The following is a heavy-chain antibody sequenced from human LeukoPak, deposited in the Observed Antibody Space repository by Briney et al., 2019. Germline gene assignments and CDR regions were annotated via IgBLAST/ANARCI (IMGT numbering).Heavy chain of an antibody. CDR3: ARNYLGYSY. J-gene: IGHJ4*02. Sequence: ASVKVSCKASGYTFTSYDIHWVRQATGQGLEWMGWMNPNSGNTAYAQKFQGRVTMTRNTFINTAYMELSSLRSDDTAVYYCARNYLGYSYCGQGSLVTVSS. V-gene: IGHV1-8*01. CDR2: MNPNSGNT. CDR1: GYTFTSYD. D-gene: IGHD7-27*01.